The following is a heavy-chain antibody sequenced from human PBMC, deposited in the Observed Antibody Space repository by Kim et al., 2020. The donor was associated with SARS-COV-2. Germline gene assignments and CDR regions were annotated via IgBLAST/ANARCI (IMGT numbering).Heavy chain of an antibody. J-gene: IGHJ4*02. CDR3: ASVPLPEGATWRRPYYFDY. D-gene: IGHD1-26*01. Sequence: GRFTISRDNAKNSLYLQMNSLRAEDTAVYYCASVPLPEGATWRRPYYFDYWGQGTLVTVSS. V-gene: IGHV3-11*06.